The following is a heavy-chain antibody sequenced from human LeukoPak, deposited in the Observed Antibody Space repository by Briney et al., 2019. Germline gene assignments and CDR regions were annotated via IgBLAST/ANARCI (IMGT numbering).Heavy chain of an antibody. J-gene: IGHJ6*03. Sequence: SGGSLRLSCAASGFIFSSYAMSWVRQAPGKGLEWVSVIYSGGNTYYADSVKGRFTISRDNSKNTLYLQMNSLRAEDTAVYYCARDNYYTSGSYCPLYYYMDVWGKGTTVTVSS. CDR1: GFIFSSYA. CDR2: IYSGGNT. V-gene: IGHV3-53*01. D-gene: IGHD3-10*01. CDR3: ARDNYYTSGSYCPLYYYMDV.